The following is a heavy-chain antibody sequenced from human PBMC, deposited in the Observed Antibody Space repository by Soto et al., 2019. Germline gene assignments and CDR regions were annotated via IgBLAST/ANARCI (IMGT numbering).Heavy chain of an antibody. Sequence: SETLSLTCAVYGGSFSGYYWSWIRQPPGKGLEWIGEINHSGSTNYNPSLKSRVTISVDTSKNQFSLKLGSVTAADTAVYFCMGHPALRAAVEGFDPWGQGTLVTVSS. CDR2: INHSGST. V-gene: IGHV4-34*01. CDR3: MGHPALRAAVEGFDP. CDR1: GGSFSGYY. D-gene: IGHD6-13*01. J-gene: IGHJ5*02.